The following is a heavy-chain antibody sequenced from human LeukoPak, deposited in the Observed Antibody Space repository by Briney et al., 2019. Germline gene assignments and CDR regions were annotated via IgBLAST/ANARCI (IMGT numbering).Heavy chain of an antibody. D-gene: IGHD1-7*01. CDR3: ARPSRKCNWNYIS. CDR2: MNPNSGNT. Sequence: AASVKVSCKASGYTFTSYDINWVRQATGQGLEWMGWMNPNSGNTGYAQKFQGRVTMTRNTSISTAYMELSSLRSEDTAVYYCARPSRKCNWNYISWGQGTLVTVSS. CDR1: GYTFTSYD. V-gene: IGHV1-8*01. J-gene: IGHJ5*02.